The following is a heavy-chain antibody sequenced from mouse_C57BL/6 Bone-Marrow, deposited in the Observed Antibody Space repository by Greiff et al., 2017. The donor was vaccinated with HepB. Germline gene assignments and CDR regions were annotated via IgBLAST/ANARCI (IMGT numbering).Heavy chain of an antibody. CDR2: ISSGGSYT. V-gene: IGHV5-6*01. D-gene: IGHD1-1*01. Sequence: EVQVVESGGDLVKPGGSLKLSCAASGFTFSSYGMSWVRQTPDKRLEWVATISSGGSYTYYPDSVKGRFTISRDNAKNTLYLQMSSLKSEDTAMYYCARHPITTVGAYWGQGTLVTVSA. CDR1: GFTFSSYG. CDR3: ARHPITTVGAY. J-gene: IGHJ3*01.